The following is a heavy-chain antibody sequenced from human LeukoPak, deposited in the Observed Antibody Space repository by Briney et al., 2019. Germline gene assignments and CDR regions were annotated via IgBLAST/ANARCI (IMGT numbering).Heavy chain of an antibody. D-gene: IGHD3-3*01. CDR2: ISYDGSNK. J-gene: IGHJ3*02. Sequence: QPGGSLSLSCAASGFTFSSYAMHWVRQAPGKGLEWVAVISYDGSNKYYADSVKGRFTISRDNSKNTLYLQMNSLRAEDTAVYYCARDRVSYYDFWSGYSDAFDIWGQGTMVTVSS. V-gene: IGHV3-30-3*01. CDR1: GFTFSSYA. CDR3: ARDRVSYYDFWSGYSDAFDI.